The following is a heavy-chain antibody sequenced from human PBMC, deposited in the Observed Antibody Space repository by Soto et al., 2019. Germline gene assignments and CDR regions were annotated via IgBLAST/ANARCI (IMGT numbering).Heavy chain of an antibody. D-gene: IGHD1-20*01. CDR2: SYYSGTT. Sequence: SETLSLTCTVSGASISVHSYYWTWIRQPPGKGLEWIGSSYYSGTTYFNPSPKSRATISVDTSKNQFSLRLSSVTAADPAIYYCTRRYNWNDNYCAPWGPGALVTVSS. CDR3: TRRYNWNDNYCAP. V-gene: IGHV4-39*01. CDR1: GASISVHSYY. J-gene: IGHJ5*02.